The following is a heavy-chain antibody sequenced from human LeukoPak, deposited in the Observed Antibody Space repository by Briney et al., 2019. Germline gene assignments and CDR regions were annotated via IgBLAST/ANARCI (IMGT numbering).Heavy chain of an antibody. J-gene: IGHJ3*02. CDR3: ARGGPDYYDSSGYYQTGDAFDI. CDR1: GFTFDDYA. Sequence: GGSLRLSCAASGFTFDDYAMHWVRQAPGKGLVWVSRINSDGSSTSYADSVKGRFTISRDNAKNTLYLQMNSLRAEDTAVYYCARGGPDYYDSSGYYQTGDAFDIWGQGTMVTVSS. CDR2: INSDGSST. D-gene: IGHD3-22*01. V-gene: IGHV3-74*01.